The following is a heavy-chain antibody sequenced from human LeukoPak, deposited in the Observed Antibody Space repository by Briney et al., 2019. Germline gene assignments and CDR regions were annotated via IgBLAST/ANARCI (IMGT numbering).Heavy chain of an antibody. V-gene: IGHV6-1*01. CDR2: TYYRSKWYN. J-gene: IGHJ4*02. CDR1: GDSVSSNSAA. D-gene: IGHD3-3*01. Sequence: SQTLSLTCAISGDSVSSNSAAWNWVRQSPSRGLEWLGRTYYRSKWYNDYAVSVKSLITINPDTSKNQFSLKLSSVTAADTAVYYCARGPPHPILRFLEWLWFFDYWGQGTLVTVSS. CDR3: ARGPPHPILRFLEWLWFFDY.